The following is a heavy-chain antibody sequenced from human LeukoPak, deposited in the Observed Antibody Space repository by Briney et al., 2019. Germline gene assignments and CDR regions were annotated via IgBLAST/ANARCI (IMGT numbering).Heavy chain of an antibody. J-gene: IGHJ2*01. CDR2: IRNKANSYTT. Sequence: GGSLRLSCAASGFTFSDHYMDWVRQAPGKGLEWVGRIRNKANSYTTEYAASVKGRFTISRDDSKNSLYLQMNSLRTEDAAVYYCARGRCAGSKCPWYTELWGRGTLVTVSS. D-gene: IGHD2-21*01. CDR3: ARGRCAGSKCPWYTEL. V-gene: IGHV3-72*01. CDR1: GFTFSDHY.